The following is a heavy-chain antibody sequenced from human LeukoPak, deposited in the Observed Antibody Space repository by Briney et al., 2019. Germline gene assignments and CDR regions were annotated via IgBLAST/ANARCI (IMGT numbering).Heavy chain of an antibody. CDR3: ARALMGSSGWFGKFDY. CDR1: FDSINNTYYY. D-gene: IGHD6-19*01. J-gene: IGHJ4*01. Sequence: SETLSLTCSASFDSINNTYYYWGWIRQPPGKGLEWIGSIYYSGNTYYSPSLNSRVTISVDTSKNQFSLKLNSVTAADTAEYYCARALMGSSGWFGKFDYWGQGTLVTVSS. CDR2: IYYSGNT. V-gene: IGHV4-39*01.